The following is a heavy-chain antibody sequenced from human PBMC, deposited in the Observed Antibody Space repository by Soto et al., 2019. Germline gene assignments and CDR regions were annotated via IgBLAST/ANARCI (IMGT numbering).Heavy chain of an antibody. CDR2: IYYSGGT. D-gene: IGHD1-20*01. CDR3: ARAIIKARCWYFDL. Sequence: SXTLSLTCTVSGGSISSGGYYWSWIRQHPGKGLEWIGYIYYSGGTYYNPSLKSRVTISVDTSKNQFSLKLSSVTAADTAVYYCARAIIKARCWYFDLWGRGTLVTVSS. CDR1: GGSISSGGYY. V-gene: IGHV4-31*03. J-gene: IGHJ2*01.